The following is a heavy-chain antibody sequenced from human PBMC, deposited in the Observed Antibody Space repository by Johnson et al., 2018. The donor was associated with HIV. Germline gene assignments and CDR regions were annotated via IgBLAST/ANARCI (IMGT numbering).Heavy chain of an antibody. D-gene: IGHD3-3*01. Sequence: VQLVESGGGLVQPGRSLRLSCTASGFTFGDYAVSWVRQAPGKGLEWVGFIRSKAYGGTTEYAASVKGRFTISRDDSKSIAYLQMNSLRAEDTAVYYCARDRGSTTIFGVVITRSDAFDIWGQGTMVTVSS. CDR3: ARDRGSTTIFGVVITRSDAFDI. V-gene: IGHV3-49*04. CDR1: GFTFGDYA. CDR2: IRSKAYGGTT. J-gene: IGHJ3*02.